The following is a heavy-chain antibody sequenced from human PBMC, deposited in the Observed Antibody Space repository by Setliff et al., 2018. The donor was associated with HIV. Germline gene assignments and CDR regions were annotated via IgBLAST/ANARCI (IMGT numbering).Heavy chain of an antibody. D-gene: IGHD5-12*01. CDR3: ARLKSASGYFGFDS. Sequence: LETLSLTCNVSGGSISSYYWSWIRLPPGKGLEWIGYIYYSGTADYNPSLKSRATISIDTSNNQFALKLTSMTAADTAVYFCARLKSASGYFGFDSWGQGTLVTVSS. J-gene: IGHJ4*02. CDR2: IYYSGTA. V-gene: IGHV4-59*08. CDR1: GGSISSYY.